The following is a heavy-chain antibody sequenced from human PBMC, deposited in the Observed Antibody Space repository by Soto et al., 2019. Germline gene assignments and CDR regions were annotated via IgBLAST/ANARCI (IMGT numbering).Heavy chain of an antibody. J-gene: IGHJ6*02. CDR1: GYSFTSYW. V-gene: IGHV5-51*01. Sequence: PGESLKISCQCSGYSFTSYWIGLVRQMPGKGLEWMGIIYPGDSDTIYTPSFQGRVPISADKSITTAXXXXXXXXASDPAMYYFASSVLTGYTLAHSGGMDVWGQGTTVTVSS. D-gene: IGHD3-9*01. CDR3: ASSVLTGYTLAHSGGMDV. CDR2: IYPGDSDT.